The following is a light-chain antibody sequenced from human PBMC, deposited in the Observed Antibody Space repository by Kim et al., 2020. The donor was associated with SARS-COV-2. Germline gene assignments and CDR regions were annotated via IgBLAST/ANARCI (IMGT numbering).Light chain of an antibody. Sequence: SPGESATLTRRASQGLGSYLAWYQQKPGQAPRLLIYGASSRATGIPDRFSGSGSGTDFILTISRLEPEDFAVYYCQQYGNLPRTFGQGTKVDIK. V-gene: IGKV3-20*01. CDR2: GAS. CDR1: QGLGSY. CDR3: QQYGNLPRT. J-gene: IGKJ1*01.